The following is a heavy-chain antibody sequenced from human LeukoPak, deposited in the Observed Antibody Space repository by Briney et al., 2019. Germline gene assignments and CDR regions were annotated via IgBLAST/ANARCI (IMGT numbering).Heavy chain of an antibody. J-gene: IGHJ4*02. CDR2: ISASNGDT. CDR1: GGTFSSYA. V-gene: IGHV1-18*01. D-gene: IGHD1-1*01. CDR3: AGESHVERDDF. Sequence: GASVKVSCKASGGTFSSYAISWVRQAPGQGLEWMGWISASNGDTHYSEKFQDRITVTTDTSTSTAYMELRSLVSDDTAVYYCAGESHVERDDFWGQGTLITVSS.